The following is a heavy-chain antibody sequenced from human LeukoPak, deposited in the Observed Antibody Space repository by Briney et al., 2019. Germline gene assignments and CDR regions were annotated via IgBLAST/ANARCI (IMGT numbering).Heavy chain of an antibody. D-gene: IGHD3-10*01. J-gene: IGHJ4*02. CDR3: ARDRGPRTGFMVREAYDD. V-gene: IGHV3-74*01. CDR2: MNTDGSIT. CDR1: GFTFSDYW. Sequence: GGSLRLSCAASGFTFSDYWIHWVRQAPGKGLVWVSRMNTDGSITNYADSVKGRFSISRDNAKNTLYLQMSSLRAEDTAVYYCARDRGPRTGFMVREAYDDWGQGTLVTVSS.